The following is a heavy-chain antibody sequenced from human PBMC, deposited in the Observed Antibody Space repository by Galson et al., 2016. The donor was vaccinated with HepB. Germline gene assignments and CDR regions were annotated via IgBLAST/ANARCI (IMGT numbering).Heavy chain of an antibody. CDR3: ARGSAAGTWGYGMGV. CDR1: GFTFSSYP. J-gene: IGHJ6*02. V-gene: IGHV3-30*04. Sequence: SLRLSCAASGFTFSSYPMHWVRQAPGKGLEWVAVISYDGSIEYYADSVKGRFTISRDNPKNTVYLQMNSLRPEDTAVYYCARGSAAGTWGYGMGVWGQGTTVSVSS. D-gene: IGHD6-13*01. CDR2: ISYDGSIE.